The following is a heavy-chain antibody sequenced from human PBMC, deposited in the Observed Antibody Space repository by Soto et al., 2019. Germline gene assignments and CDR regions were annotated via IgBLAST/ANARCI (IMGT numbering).Heavy chain of an antibody. V-gene: IGHV1-18*04. CDR1: GYTFTSYG. Sequence: ASVKVSCKASGYTFTSYGISWVRQAPGQGLEWMGWISAYNGNTNYAQKLQGRVTMTTDTSTSTAYMELRSLRSDDTAVYYCARGGDSSCLSLVEHYGKDVRGQGTTVTVSS. J-gene: IGHJ6*02. CDR3: ARGGDSSCLSLVEHYGKDV. CDR2: ISAYNGNT. D-gene: IGHD6-19*01.